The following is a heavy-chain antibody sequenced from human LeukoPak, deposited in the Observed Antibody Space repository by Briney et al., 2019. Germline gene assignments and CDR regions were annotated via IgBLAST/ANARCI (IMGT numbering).Heavy chain of an antibody. Sequence: SETLSLTCTVSGGSISSDGYYWSWIRQHPGKGLEWIGYIYYSGSTYYNPSLKSRVTISVDTSKNQFSLKLSSVTAADTAVYYCARGNDILTGIDYWGQGTLVTVSS. J-gene: IGHJ4*02. D-gene: IGHD3-9*01. CDR2: IYYSGST. CDR1: GGSISSDGYY. V-gene: IGHV4-31*03. CDR3: ARGNDILTGIDY.